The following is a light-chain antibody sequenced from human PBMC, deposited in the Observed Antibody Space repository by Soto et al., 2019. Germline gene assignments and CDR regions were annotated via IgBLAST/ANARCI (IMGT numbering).Light chain of an antibody. CDR3: SSYAGSNNLVL. CDR1: ISDVGGSKF. V-gene: IGLV2-8*01. CDR2: EVT. Sequence: QSALTQPPSASGSPGQSVTISCTGTISDVGGSKFVSWYQQHPGKAPKLTIYEVTKRPSGVPDRFSGSKSGNTASLTVSGLQAEDEADYYCSSYAGSNNLVLFGGGTKLTVL. J-gene: IGLJ2*01.